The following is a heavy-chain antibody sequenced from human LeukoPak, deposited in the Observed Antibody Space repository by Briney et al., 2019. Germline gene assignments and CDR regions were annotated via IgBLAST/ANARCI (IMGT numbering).Heavy chain of an antibody. CDR1: GYTFTGYY. D-gene: IGHD6-13*01. Sequence: ASVKVSCKASGYTFTGYYMHSVRQAPGQGLEWMGWINPNSGGTNYAQKFQGRVTMTRDTSISTAYMELSRLRSDDTAVYYCARARYSSSWFGSNWGQGTLVTVSS. CDR3: ARARYSSSWFGSN. CDR2: INPNSGGT. J-gene: IGHJ4*02. V-gene: IGHV1-2*02.